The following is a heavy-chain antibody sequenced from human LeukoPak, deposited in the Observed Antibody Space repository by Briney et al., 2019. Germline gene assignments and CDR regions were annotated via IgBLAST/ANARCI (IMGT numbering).Heavy chain of an antibody. V-gene: IGHV3-49*04. Sequence: PGGSLRLSCAPSGFTFGDYALGWVRQAPGKGLELVVFTGSKAYAWPPEYAASVKGRFSISRDDSKSILYLQMNSLKAEDTAVYYCTRTARDPDMWGQGTMVTVSS. CDR2: TGSKAYAWPP. CDR3: TRTARDPDM. CDR1: GFTFGDYA. J-gene: IGHJ3*02.